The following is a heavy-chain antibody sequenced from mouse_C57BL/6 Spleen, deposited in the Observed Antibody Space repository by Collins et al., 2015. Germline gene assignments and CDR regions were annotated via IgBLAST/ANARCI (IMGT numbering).Heavy chain of an antibody. CDR2: IYPGDGDT. V-gene: IGHV1-82*01. Sequence: QVQLQQSGPELVKPGASVKISCKASGYAFSSSWMNWVKQRPGKGLEWIGRIYPGDGDTNYNGKFKGKATLTADKSSSTAYMQLSSLTSEDSAVYFCARSGEPYYFDYWGQGTTLTVSS. J-gene: IGHJ2*01. CDR1: GYAFSSSW. D-gene: IGHD3-1*01. CDR3: ARSGEPYYFDY.